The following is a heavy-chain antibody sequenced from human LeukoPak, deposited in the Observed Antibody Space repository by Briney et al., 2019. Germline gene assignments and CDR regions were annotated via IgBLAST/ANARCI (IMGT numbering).Heavy chain of an antibody. V-gene: IGHV4-39*07. CDR3: ARVGSSSWYPNWFDP. Sequence: SETLSLTCTVSGGSISSSSYYWGWIRQPPGKGLEWIGSIYYSGSTYYNPSLKSRVTISVDTSKNQFSLKLSSVTAADTAVYYCARVGSSSWYPNWFDPWGQGTLVTVSS. J-gene: IGHJ5*02. CDR2: IYYSGST. D-gene: IGHD6-13*01. CDR1: GGSISSSSYY.